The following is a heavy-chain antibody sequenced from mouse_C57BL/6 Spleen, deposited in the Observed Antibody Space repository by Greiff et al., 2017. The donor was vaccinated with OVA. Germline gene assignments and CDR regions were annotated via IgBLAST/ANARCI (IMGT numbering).Heavy chain of an antibody. Sequence: GGGLVQPKGSLTLSCAASGFSFNTYAMTWVRQAPGKGLEWVARIRSKSNNYATYYADSVKDRFTISRDDSESMLYLQMNNLKTEDTAMYYCVRDYFDYWGQGTTLTVSS. CDR2: IRSKSNNYAT. J-gene: IGHJ2*01. V-gene: IGHV10-1*01. CDR3: VRDYFDY. CDR1: GFSFNTYA.